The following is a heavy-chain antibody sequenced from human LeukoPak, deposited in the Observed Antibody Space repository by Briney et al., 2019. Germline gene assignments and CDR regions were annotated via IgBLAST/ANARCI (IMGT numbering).Heavy chain of an antibody. Sequence: ASVKVSCKASGYTFTGYYMHWVRQAPGQGLEWMGRINPNSGGTNYAQKFQGRVTMTRDTSISTAYMELSRLRSDDTAVYYCARDWRPTPYSGSSKGPVNWFDPWGQGTLVTVSS. CDR2: INPNSGGT. D-gene: IGHD6-6*01. CDR1: GYTFTGYY. J-gene: IGHJ5*02. CDR3: ARDWRPTPYSGSSKGPVNWFDP. V-gene: IGHV1-2*06.